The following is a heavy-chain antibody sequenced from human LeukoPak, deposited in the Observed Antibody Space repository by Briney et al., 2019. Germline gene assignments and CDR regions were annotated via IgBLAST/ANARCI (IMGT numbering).Heavy chain of an antibody. CDR2: IYSGGST. CDR1: GGSISGHY. V-gene: IGHV3-53*04. CDR3: AKESCEWCPFDY. D-gene: IGHD2-15*01. Sequence: ETLSLTCAVSGGSISGHYMSWVRQAPGQGLEWVSVIYSGGSTYYADSVKGRFTISRHNSKNTLYLQMNSLRAEDTAVYYCAKESCEWCPFDYWGQGTLVTVSS. J-gene: IGHJ4*02.